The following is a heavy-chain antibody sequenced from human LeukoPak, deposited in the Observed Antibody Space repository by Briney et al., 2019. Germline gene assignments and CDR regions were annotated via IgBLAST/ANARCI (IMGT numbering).Heavy chain of an antibody. D-gene: IGHD6-19*01. CDR2: IKSDGSST. J-gene: IGHJ4*02. CDR1: GFTFSSYW. CDR3: ARDSGWYTGFDY. Sequence: GGSLRLSCAASGFTFSSYWMHWVRQGPGKGLVWVSRIKSDGSSTSYADSVKGRFTISRDNAKNSLYLQMNSLRAEDTAVYNCARDSGWYTGFDYWGQGTLVTVSS. V-gene: IGHV3-74*01.